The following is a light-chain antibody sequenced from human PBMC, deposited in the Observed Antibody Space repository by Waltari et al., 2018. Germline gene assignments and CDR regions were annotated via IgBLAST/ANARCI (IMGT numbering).Light chain of an antibody. Sequence: DIQMTQSPSSLSASAGDRVTITCRASQGISTSLNWYQQRPGKPPKRLIYATSSLASGVPSRFSGSGSGTDFTLTINSLQPEDFATYYCLQYYSCPFAFGPGTKLDLK. CDR3: LQYYSCPFA. CDR1: QGISTS. V-gene: IGKV1-17*01. CDR2: ATS. J-gene: IGKJ3*01.